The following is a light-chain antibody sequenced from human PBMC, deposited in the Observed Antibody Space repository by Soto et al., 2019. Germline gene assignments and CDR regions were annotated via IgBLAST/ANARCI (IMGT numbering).Light chain of an antibody. CDR1: QNVYNN. Sequence: EIVMTQSPATLSASPGEGATLSCKAGQNVYNNLAWYQQRPGQPPRLLIYDASTRATGISARFSGSGYGTEFSLPISSLQSEDFAAYFCQQCRIWPLTFGGGTKVEIK. CDR3: QQCRIWPLT. V-gene: IGKV3-15*01. J-gene: IGKJ4*01. CDR2: DAS.